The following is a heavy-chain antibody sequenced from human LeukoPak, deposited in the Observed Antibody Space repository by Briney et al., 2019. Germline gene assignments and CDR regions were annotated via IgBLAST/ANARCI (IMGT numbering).Heavy chain of an antibody. CDR2: IYYSGST. CDR1: GGSISSYY. J-gene: IGHJ4*02. V-gene: IGHV4-59*08. CDR3: ARSNGYSSSLDY. D-gene: IGHD6-13*01. Sequence: SETLSLTCTVSGGSISSYYWSWIRQPAGKGLEWIGYIYYSGSTNYNPSLKSRVTISVDTSKNQFSLKLSSVTAADTAVYYCARSNGYSSSLDYWGQGTLVTVSS.